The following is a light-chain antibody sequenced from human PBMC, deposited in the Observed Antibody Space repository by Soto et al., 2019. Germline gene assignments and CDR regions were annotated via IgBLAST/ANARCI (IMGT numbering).Light chain of an antibody. CDR3: QQYNNWPRE. CDR2: GAS. V-gene: IGKV3-15*01. J-gene: IGKJ1*01. CDR1: QSVSSN. Sequence: EIVMTQYPATMSVSPGERATLSCRASQSVSSNLAWYQQKPGQAPRLLIYGASTRATGIPARFSGSGSGTEFTLTISSLQSEDFAVYYCQQYNNWPREFGQGTKVEIK.